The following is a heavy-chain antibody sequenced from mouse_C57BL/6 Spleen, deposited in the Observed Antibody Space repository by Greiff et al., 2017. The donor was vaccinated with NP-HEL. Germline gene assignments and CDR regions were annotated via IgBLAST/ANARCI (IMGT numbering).Heavy chain of an antibody. V-gene: IGHV1-53*01. D-gene: IGHD2-5*01. Sequence: VQLQQPGTELVKPGASVKLSCKASGYTFTSYWMHWVKQRPGQGLEWIGNINPSNGGTNYNEKFKSKATLTVDKSSSTAYMQLSSLTSEDSAVYYCAREDYSNYDYYAMDYWGQGTSVTVSS. CDR1: GYTFTSYW. J-gene: IGHJ4*01. CDR3: AREDYSNYDYYAMDY. CDR2: INPSNGGT.